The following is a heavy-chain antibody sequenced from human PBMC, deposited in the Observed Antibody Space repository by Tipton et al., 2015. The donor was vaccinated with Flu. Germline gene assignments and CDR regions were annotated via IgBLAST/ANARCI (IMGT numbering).Heavy chain of an antibody. Sequence: TLSLTCTVSGGSISSGNYFWNWIRQPAGKGLEWIGRIHTSGTTYYKPSLKSRVTISLDTSKNQFSLKLNSVTAADTAVYYCASLGSMDAWGQGTTVTVSS. J-gene: IGHJ6*02. CDR2: IHTSGTT. CDR1: GGSISSGNYF. V-gene: IGHV4-61*02. CDR3: ASLGSMDA.